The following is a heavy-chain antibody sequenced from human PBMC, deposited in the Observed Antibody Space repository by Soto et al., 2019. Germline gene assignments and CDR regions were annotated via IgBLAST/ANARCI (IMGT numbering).Heavy chain of an antibody. CDR2: ISGSGDSS. Sequence: PGGSLRLSCAASGFTFNDYAMSWVRQAPGKGLEWVLAISGSGDSSYYAHSVKGRFTIPRDNSKNTLFLQMNSLRAEDTAVYYCAKDLYVQPPSGWFDPWGQGTLVTVSS. CDR1: GFTFNDYA. J-gene: IGHJ5*01. CDR3: AKDLYVQPPSGWFDP. D-gene: IGHD1-26*01. V-gene: IGHV3-23*01.